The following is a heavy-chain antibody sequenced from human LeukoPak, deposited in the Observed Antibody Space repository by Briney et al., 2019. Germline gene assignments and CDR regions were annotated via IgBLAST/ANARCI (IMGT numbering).Heavy chain of an antibody. Sequence: PGGSLRLSCAASGFTFSSYAMHWVRQAPGKGLEWVAVISYDGSNKYYADSVKGRFTISRDNSKNTLYLQMNSLRAEDTAVYYCARDLGGSGSSYYGMDVWGQGTTVTVSS. J-gene: IGHJ6*02. CDR1: GFTFSSYA. V-gene: IGHV3-30-3*01. CDR2: ISYDGSNK. CDR3: ARDLGGSGSSYYGMDV. D-gene: IGHD3-10*01.